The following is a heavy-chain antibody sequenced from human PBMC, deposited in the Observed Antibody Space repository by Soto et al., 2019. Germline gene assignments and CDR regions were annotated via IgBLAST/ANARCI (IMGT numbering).Heavy chain of an antibody. CDR3: VSDRGYGHASVPYS. V-gene: IGHV3-30*03. Sequence: QVHLVESGGGVVQPGRSLRLSCAASGFTFTSYGMHWVRQAPGTRLEWVAVISYDGGLQHYADSVKGRFTISRDNSKNMVLLQMHSLRAEATAVYYCVSDRGYGHASVPYSWGQGTLVSVSS. D-gene: IGHD5-18*01. CDR2: ISYDGGLQ. J-gene: IGHJ4*02. CDR1: GFTFTSYG.